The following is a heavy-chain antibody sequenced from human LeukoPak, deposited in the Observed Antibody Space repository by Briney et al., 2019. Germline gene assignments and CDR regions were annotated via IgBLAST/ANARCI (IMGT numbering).Heavy chain of an antibody. J-gene: IGHJ5*02. V-gene: IGHV3-7*01. D-gene: IGHD2-21*01. CDR1: GFTFSLYW. Sequence: GGSLRLSCAASGFTFSLYWMTWVRQSPGKGLEWVADINPDGSQKYSVDSVKGRFTISRDNAKNSMFLQMNSLRADDTATYYCVRQLIRFWFDPWGQGTLVTVSS. CDR3: VRQLIRFWFDP. CDR2: INPDGSQK.